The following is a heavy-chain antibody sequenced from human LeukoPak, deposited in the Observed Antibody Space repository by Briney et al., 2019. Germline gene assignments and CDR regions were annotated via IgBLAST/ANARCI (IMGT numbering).Heavy chain of an antibody. CDR2: IGPHSSAT. CDR3: AREGNGLLSKDFDY. J-gene: IGHJ4*02. D-gene: IGHD2/OR15-2a*01. Sequence: SSMKVSCKSSGFTFTDYYIHWVRQAPGQGLEWMGYIGPHSSATSSPQEFQGRVTMTRDTSMSTAYMELTRLTSDDTAVYYCAREGNGLLSKDFDYWGQGTLVTVSS. V-gene: IGHV1-2*02. CDR1: GFTFTDYY.